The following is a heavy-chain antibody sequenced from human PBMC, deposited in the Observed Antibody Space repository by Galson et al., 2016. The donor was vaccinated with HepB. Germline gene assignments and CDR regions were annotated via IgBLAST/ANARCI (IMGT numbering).Heavy chain of an antibody. V-gene: IGHV3-53*01. J-gene: IGHJ4*02. Sequence: SLRLSCAASGFTFSSYSMNWVRQAPGKGLEWVSLIYSGGERRYADSVKGRFTISRDNSKNTVYLQMNSLRVEDTAMYYCGRNVPFNWGQGTLVTVSS. CDR2: IYSGGER. CDR3: GRNVPFN. CDR1: GFTFSSYS.